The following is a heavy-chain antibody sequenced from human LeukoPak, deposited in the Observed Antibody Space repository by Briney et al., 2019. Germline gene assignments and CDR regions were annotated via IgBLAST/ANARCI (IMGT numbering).Heavy chain of an antibody. CDR2: TYYRSRWNY. CDR3: ARGLMATGFDP. Sequence: SQTLSLTCALSGDSVSNDNAVWNWIRQSPSRGLEWLGRTYYRSRWNYDYAGSVKGRMTINPDTSKNQFSLQLNSVAPEDTALYYCARGLMATGFDPWGQGTLVTVSS. V-gene: IGHV6-1*01. J-gene: IGHJ5*02. CDR1: GDSVSNDNAV. D-gene: IGHD5-24*01.